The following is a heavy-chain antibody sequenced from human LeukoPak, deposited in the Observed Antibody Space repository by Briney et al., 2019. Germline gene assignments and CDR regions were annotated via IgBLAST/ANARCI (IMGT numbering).Heavy chain of an antibody. J-gene: IGHJ4*02. CDR3: AKPGAYYDSSGYWDY. CDR2: ISGSGIST. V-gene: IGHV3-23*01. CDR1: GFTFSSYA. Sequence: GGSLRLSCAASGFTFSSYAVTWVRQAPGKGLEWVSGISGSGISTYYADSVKGRFTISRDNSKNTLYLQMNSLRAEDTAVYYCAKPGAYYDSSGYWDYWGQGTLVTVSS. D-gene: IGHD3-22*01.